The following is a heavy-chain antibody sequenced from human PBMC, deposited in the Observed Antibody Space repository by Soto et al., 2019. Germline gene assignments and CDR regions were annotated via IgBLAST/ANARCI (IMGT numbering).Heavy chain of an antibody. J-gene: IGHJ6*02. CDR1: GFTFSVYA. CDR3: ATRTYSGVLDGHADGDV. D-gene: IGHD1-26*01. V-gene: IGHV3-23*01. Sequence: EVQVLESGGGLVQPGGSLRLSCAASGFTFSVYAMSWVRQAPGKGLEWVSAISASGGRTYYADSVKGRFTISRDNSKNTLFLQRSSLRAEDTAVYYCATRTYSGVLDGHADGDVWGQGTTVTVS. CDR2: ISASGGRT.